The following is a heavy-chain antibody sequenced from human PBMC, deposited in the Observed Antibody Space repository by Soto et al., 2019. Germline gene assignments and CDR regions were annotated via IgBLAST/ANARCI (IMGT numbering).Heavy chain of an antibody. CDR3: AKDRTSSWPYYYYAMDV. D-gene: IGHD6-13*01. V-gene: IGHV3-30*18. CDR2: ISYDGSNK. CDR1: GFTFSSYG. J-gene: IGHJ6*02. Sequence: ESGGGVVQPGRSLRLSCAASGFTFSSYGMHWVRQAPGKGLEWVAVISYDGSNKYYADSVKGRFTISRDNSKNTLYLQMNSLRAEDTAVYYCAKDRTSSWPYYYYAMDVWGQGTTVTVSS.